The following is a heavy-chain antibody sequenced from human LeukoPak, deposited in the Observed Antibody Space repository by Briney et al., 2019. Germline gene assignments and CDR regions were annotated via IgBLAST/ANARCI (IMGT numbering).Heavy chain of an antibody. V-gene: IGHV6-1*01. D-gene: IGHD3-3*01. CDR2: TYYRSKWYN. CDR1: GDSVSSNSAA. CDR3: ARDPYTLRGGYVDY. J-gene: IGHJ4*02. Sequence: SQTLSLTCAISGDSVSSNSAAWNWIRQSPSRGLEWLGRTYYRSKWYNDYAVSVKSRITINPDTSKNQFSLQLNSVTPEDAAVYFCARDPYTLRGGYVDYWGQGTLVTVSS.